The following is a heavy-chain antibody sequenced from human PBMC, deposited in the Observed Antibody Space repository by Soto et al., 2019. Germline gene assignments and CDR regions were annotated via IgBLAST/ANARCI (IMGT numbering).Heavy chain of an antibody. CDR3: ARRINYYYAMHV. J-gene: IGHJ6*02. CDR1: GGSISSGGYY. Sequence: SETLSLTCTVSGGSISSGGYYWSWIRQHPGKGLEWIGYIYYSGSTYYNPSLKSRVTISVDTSNNQFSLKLSSVTAADTAVYYCARRINYYYAMHVWAKGLRSPSP. V-gene: IGHV4-31*03. D-gene: IGHD2-15*01. CDR2: IYYSGST.